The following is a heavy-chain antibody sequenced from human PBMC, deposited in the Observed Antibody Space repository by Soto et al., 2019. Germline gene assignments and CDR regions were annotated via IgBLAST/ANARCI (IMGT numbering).Heavy chain of an antibody. CDR3: ARESYYGSGATVVAY. J-gene: IGHJ4*02. Sequence: SETLSLTCTVSGGSISSYYWSWIRQPPGKGLEWIGYVYYSGTTSYNPSLNSRVTMSVDTSKNQFSLKVNSVTAADTAVYYCARESYYGSGATVVAYWGQGTLVTVSS. CDR2: VYYSGTT. CDR1: GGSISSYY. V-gene: IGHV4-59*01. D-gene: IGHD3-10*01.